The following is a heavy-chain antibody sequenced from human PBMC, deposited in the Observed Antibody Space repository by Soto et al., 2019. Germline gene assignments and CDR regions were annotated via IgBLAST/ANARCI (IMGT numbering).Heavy chain of an antibody. CDR1: GFTFSSYA. CDR2: ISSSDNII. V-gene: IGHV3-11*01. D-gene: IGHD3-22*01. CDR3: ARDRGYYDSSGYFDY. J-gene: IGHJ4*02. Sequence: VGSQRHSCAASGFTFSSYAMSWIRQTPGKGLEWVSYISSSDNIIYYADSVKGRFTISRDNAKNSLYLQMNSLRAEDTAVYYCARDRGYYDSSGYFDYWGQGTLVTVSS.